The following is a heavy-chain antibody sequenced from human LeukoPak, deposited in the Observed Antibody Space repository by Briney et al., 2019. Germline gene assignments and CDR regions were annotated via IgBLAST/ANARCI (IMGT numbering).Heavy chain of an antibody. CDR3: ARGQGRRTLYGSGSYTY. CDR2: MNPNSGNT. V-gene: IGHV1-8*01. Sequence: ASGKVSCKASGYTFTSYVINWVRQATGQGLEWMGWMNPNSGNTGYAQKFQGRVTMTRNTSISTAYMELSSLRSEDTAVYYCARGQGRRTLYGSGSYTYWGQGTLVTVSS. CDR1: GYTFTSYV. D-gene: IGHD3-10*01. J-gene: IGHJ4*02.